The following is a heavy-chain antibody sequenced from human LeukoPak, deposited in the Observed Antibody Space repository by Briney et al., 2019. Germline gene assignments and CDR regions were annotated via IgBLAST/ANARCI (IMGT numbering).Heavy chain of an antibody. CDR3: ARIYSGYDWSRGYFDY. D-gene: IGHD5-12*01. V-gene: IGHV1-69*06. J-gene: IGHJ4*02. Sequence: SVKVSCKASGGTFSSYAISWVRQAPGQGLEWMGGIIPIFGTANYAQKFQGRVTITADKSTSTAYMELSSLRSEDTAVYYCARIYSGYDWSRGYFDYWGQGTLVTVSS. CDR1: GGTFSSYA. CDR2: IIPIFGTA.